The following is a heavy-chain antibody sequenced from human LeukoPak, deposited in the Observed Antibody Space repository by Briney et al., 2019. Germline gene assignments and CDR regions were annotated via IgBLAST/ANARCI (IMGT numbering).Heavy chain of an antibody. Sequence: GGSLRLSCAASGFTFSSYEMNWVRQAPGKGLEWVSYISSSGSTIYYADSVKGRFTISRDNAKNSLYLQMNSLRAEDTAVYYCARPYYYDSSGLQHWGQGTLVTVSS. CDR2: ISSSGSTI. CDR3: ARPYYYDSSGLQH. D-gene: IGHD3-22*01. CDR1: GFTFSSYE. J-gene: IGHJ4*02. V-gene: IGHV3-48*03.